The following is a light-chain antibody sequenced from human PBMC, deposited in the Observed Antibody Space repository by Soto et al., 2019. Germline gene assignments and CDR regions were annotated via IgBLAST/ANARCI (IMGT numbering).Light chain of an antibody. V-gene: IGKV1-5*01. CDR3: QQYHSYRT. CDR1: QSIRSR. Sequence: DFQMTQSPSTLSASVGDRVTITCRASQSIRSRLAWFQQKPGKAPQLLIYDASSLESGVPQSFSGSASGTDFTLTISRLHADDFSSYYRQQYHSYRTFGEGTKVE. CDR2: DAS. J-gene: IGKJ1*01.